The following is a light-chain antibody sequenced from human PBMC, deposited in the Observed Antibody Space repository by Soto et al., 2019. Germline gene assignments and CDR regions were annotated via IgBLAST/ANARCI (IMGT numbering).Light chain of an antibody. CDR1: QDVTTN. Sequence: EIVLTQSPGTLSLSPGEGATLSCRAAQDVTTNFAWYQLRRGQPPRLLIYDISTRATGVPARFSGSGSGTEFTLTTSGLQSEDFALYFCQQYNNWPFSFGPGTRLEIK. CDR2: DIS. V-gene: IGKV3-15*01. J-gene: IGKJ5*01. CDR3: QQYNNWPFS.